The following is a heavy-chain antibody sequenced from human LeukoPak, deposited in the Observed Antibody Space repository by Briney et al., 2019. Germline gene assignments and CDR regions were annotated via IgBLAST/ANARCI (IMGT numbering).Heavy chain of an antibody. CDR2: IKSKTDGLTT. Sequence: GGSLRLSCAASGFTFSNAWMTWVRQAPGKGLEWVGRIKSKTDGLTTDYAAPVKGRFTISRDDSKNMLYLQMNSLRAEDTAVYYCARDPCSGGICYFFDYWGQGTLATVSS. CDR3: ARDPCSGGICYFFDY. D-gene: IGHD2-15*01. CDR1: GFTFSNAW. J-gene: IGHJ4*02. V-gene: IGHV3-15*01.